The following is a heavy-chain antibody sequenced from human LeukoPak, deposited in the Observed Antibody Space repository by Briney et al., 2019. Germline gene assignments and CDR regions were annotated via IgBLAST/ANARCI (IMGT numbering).Heavy chain of an antibody. V-gene: IGHV3-73*01. CDR3: TRHGGRDYSGSSEDAFDI. D-gene: IGHD3-22*01. J-gene: IGHJ3*02. CDR1: GFTFSGSA. CDR2: IRSKTQTYAR. Sequence: GGSLRLSCAASGFTFSGSAMHWVRQASGKGLEWVGCIRSKTQTYARAYAASGKGRFTISRDDYKVTAYLQNNSLQTEDTAVYYCTRHGGRDYSGSSEDAFDIWGQGTMVTVSS.